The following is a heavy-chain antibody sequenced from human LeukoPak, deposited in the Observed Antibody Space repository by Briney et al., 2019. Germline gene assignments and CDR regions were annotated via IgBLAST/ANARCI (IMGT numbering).Heavy chain of an antibody. Sequence: PSETLSLTCTVSGVSISSYYWSWIRQPPGKGLEWIGYIYYSGSTNYNPSLKGRVTISVDTSKNQFSLKLSSVTAADTAVYYCALSCSLPFGWFDPWAREPWSPSPQ. CDR1: GVSISSYY. J-gene: IGHJ5*02. CDR2: IYYSGST. V-gene: IGHV4-59*01. D-gene: IGHD3-10*01. CDR3: ALSCSLPFGWFDP.